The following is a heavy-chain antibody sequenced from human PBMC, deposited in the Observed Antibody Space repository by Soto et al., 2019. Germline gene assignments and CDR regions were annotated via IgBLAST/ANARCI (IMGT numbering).Heavy chain of an antibody. CDR1: GGSISPYY. V-gene: IGHV4-59*01. J-gene: IGHJ4*02. CDR2: IYYGGNT. CDR3: ARGEAYLDY. Sequence: QVRLQESGPGLMKPSETLSLTCTVSGGSISPYYWGWIRQPPGKGLEWIGYIYYGGNTNYNPSLKSRITISVDTSKNQFSLKLSSVTAADTAVYYCARGEAYLDYWGQGTLVTVSS.